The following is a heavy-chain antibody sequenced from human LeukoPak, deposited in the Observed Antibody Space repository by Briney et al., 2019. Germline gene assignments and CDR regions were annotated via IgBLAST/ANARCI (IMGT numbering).Heavy chain of an antibody. V-gene: IGHV3-48*04. D-gene: IGHD2-2*02. J-gene: IGHJ6*03. CDR1: GFTFSSYG. CDR3: ARAYCSSTSCYIFDYYMDV. CDR2: SSSSGSTK. Sequence: GGSLRLSCAGSGFTFSSYGVHWVRQAPGKGLEWVSYSSSSGSTKYYADSVKGRFTISRDNAKNSLYLQMNSLRAEDTAVYYCARAYCSSTSCYIFDYYMDVWGKGTTVTVSS.